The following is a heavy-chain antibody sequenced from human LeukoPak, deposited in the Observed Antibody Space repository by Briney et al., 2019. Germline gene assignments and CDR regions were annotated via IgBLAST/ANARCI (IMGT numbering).Heavy chain of an antibody. Sequence: PGGSLRLSCAASGFTFSSYAMSWVRQAPGKGLEWVSATSGSGGGTYYADSVKGRFTIPRDNSKNTLYLQMNSLRPEDTAVYYCARRGEPVDYWGQGTLVTVSS. J-gene: IGHJ4*02. CDR3: ARRGEPVDY. D-gene: IGHD3-16*01. V-gene: IGHV3-23*01. CDR2: TSGSGGGT. CDR1: GFTFSSYA.